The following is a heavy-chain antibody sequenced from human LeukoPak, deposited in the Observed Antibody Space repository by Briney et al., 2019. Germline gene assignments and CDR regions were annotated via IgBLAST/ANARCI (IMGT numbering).Heavy chain of an antibody. V-gene: IGHV3-23*01. D-gene: IGHD3-22*01. Sequence: PGGSLRLSCAASGFTFSSYAMSWVRQAPGKGLEWVSAISGSGGSTYYADSVEGRFTISRDNSKNTLYLQMNSLRAEDTAVYYCAKTPLAYYYDSSGSDYWGQGTLVTVSS. J-gene: IGHJ4*02. CDR2: ISGSGGST. CDR1: GFTFSSYA. CDR3: AKTPLAYYYDSSGSDY.